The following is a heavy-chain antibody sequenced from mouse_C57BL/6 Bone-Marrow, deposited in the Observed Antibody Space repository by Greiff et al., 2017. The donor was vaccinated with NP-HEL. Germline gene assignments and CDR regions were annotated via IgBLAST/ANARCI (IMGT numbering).Heavy chain of an antibody. CDR1: GYTFTDYN. V-gene: IGHV1-18*01. CDR3: ARGDRSYWYFDV. Sequence: EVKLQESGPELVKPGASVKIPCKASGYTFTDYNMDWVKQSHGKSLEWIGDINPNNGGTIYNQKFKGKATLTVDKSSSTAYMELRSLTSEDTAVYYCARGDRSYWYFDVWGTGTTVTVSS. J-gene: IGHJ1*03. D-gene: IGHD3-3*01. CDR2: INPNNGGT.